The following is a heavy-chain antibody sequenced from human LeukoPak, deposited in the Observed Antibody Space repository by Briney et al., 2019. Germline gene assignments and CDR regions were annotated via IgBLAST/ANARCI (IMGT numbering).Heavy chain of an antibody. CDR3: ARDRGRRTAAGTYYYYGMDV. D-gene: IGHD6-13*01. V-gene: IGHV1-69*13. CDR2: IIPIFGTA. Sequence: SVKVSCKASGGTFSSCAISWVRQAPGQGLEWMGGIIPIFGTANYAQKFQGRVTITADESTSTAYMELSSLRSEDTAVYYCARDRGRRTAAGTYYYYGMDVWGKGTTVTVSS. J-gene: IGHJ6*04. CDR1: GGTFSSCA.